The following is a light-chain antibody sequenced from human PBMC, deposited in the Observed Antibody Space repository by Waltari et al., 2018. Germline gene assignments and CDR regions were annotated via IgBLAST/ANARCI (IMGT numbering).Light chain of an antibody. CDR3: ATWDDGLNGPV. CDR1: NSNIGSNT. V-gene: IGLV1-44*01. CDR2: SNS. Sequence: QSVMTQPPSASGTPGQRVTISCSGSNSNIGSNTVNWYQHPPGTAPKLLLYSNSQRPSGGPARCAGSRSGTSASLAISGLQSDGEADYYCATWDDGLNGPVFGGGTKLTVL. J-gene: IGLJ2*01.